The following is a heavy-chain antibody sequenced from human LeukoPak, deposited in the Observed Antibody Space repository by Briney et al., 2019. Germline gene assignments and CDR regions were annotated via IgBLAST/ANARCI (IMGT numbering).Heavy chain of an antibody. CDR2: INANTGNP. Sequence: ASVKVSCKASGYSFTTYAMNWVRQAPGQGLEWIGWINANTGNPRYAQGFTGRFVFSLDTSVSTAYLEISSLKADDTAVYYCARGHDSSWPRYFYMDVWGQGTTVIVSS. CDR1: GYSFTTYA. D-gene: IGHD6-13*01. J-gene: IGHJ6*03. V-gene: IGHV7-4-1*02. CDR3: ARGHDSSWPRYFYMDV.